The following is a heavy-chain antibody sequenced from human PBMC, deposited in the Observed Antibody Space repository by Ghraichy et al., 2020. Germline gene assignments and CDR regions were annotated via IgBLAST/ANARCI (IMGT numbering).Heavy chain of an antibody. CDR2: IIPIFGTA. V-gene: IGHV1-69*13. J-gene: IGHJ3*02. CDR3: AREGSSWYVLAFDI. Sequence: SVKVSCKASGGTFSSYAISWVRQAPGQGLEWMGGIIPIFGTANYAQKFQGRVTITADESTSTAYMELSSLRSEDTAVYYCAREGSSWYVLAFDIWGQGTMVTVS. D-gene: IGHD6-13*01. CDR1: GGTFSSYA.